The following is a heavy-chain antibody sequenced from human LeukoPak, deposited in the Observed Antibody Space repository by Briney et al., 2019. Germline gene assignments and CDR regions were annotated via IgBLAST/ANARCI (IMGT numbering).Heavy chain of an antibody. D-gene: IGHD3-22*01. V-gene: IGHV3-66*01. CDR1: GFTVYYNY. CDR3: AGTYYYDIHLKTFDY. J-gene: IGHJ4*02. Sequence: GGSLRLSCAASGFTVYYNYMSWVRQAPGKGLEWVSLIYSGDKTNYADSVEGRFTISRDNSMNMVYLQMNSLRTEDTAVYYCAGTYYYDIHLKTFDYWGQGTLVTVSS. CDR2: IYSGDKT.